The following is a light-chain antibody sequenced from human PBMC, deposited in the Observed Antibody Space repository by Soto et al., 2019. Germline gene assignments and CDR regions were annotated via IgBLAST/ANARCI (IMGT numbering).Light chain of an antibody. J-gene: IGLJ1*01. CDR3: VSYTTSASYV. V-gene: IGLV2-14*01. CDR2: DIN. CDR1: RSDVGNYIF. Sequence: QSVLTQPASVSGSPGQSITISCTGTRSDVGNYIFVSWYRQHPGKAPKLMIYDINNRPSGVSNRFSGSKSGNTASLTISGLQAEDEADYYCVSYTTSASYVFGTGTKLTVL.